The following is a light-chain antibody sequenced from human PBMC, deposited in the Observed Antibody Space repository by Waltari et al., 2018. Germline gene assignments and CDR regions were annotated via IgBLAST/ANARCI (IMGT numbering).Light chain of an antibody. Sequence: DLQMTQSQSSLPPSVGDRVTITCPASQGISNSLNWYQQTPGKAPKLLIYDASSLEAGVPSTFSASGSGTHFTFTISSLQPDDVATYYCQQYHHLPLTFGGGSTVEVK. V-gene: IGKV1-33*01. CDR1: QGISNS. CDR3: QQYHHLPLT. J-gene: IGKJ4*01. CDR2: DAS.